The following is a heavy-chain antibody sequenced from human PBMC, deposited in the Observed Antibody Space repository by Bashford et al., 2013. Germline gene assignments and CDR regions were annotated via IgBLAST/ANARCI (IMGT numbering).Heavy chain of an antibody. CDR3: ASPSPHQYSSSWYRDAFDI. V-gene: IGHV1-46*01. J-gene: IGHJ3*02. CDR1: GYTFTDYY. Sequence: ASVKVSCKASGYTFTDYYANWVRQAPGQGLEWMGIINPKTGSTSYAHQFRGRVTMTRDTSTSSFYMELSSLRSDDTAVYYCASPSPHQYSSSWYRDAFDIWGQGTMVTVSS. D-gene: IGHD6-13*01. CDR2: INPKTGST.